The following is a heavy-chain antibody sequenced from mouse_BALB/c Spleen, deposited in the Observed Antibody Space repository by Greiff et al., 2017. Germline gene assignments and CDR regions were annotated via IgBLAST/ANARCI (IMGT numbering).Heavy chain of an antibody. D-gene: IGHD2-10*02. V-gene: IGHV5-6*01. CDR2: ISSGGSYT. Sequence: EVQGVESGGDLVKPGGSLKLSCAASGFTFSSYGMSWVRQTPDKRLEWVATISSGGSYTYYPDSVKGRFTISRDNAKNTLYLQMSSLKSEDTAMYYCASAPYGNYPFDYWGQGTTLTVSS. CDR3: ASAPYGNYPFDY. CDR1: GFTFSSYG. J-gene: IGHJ2*01.